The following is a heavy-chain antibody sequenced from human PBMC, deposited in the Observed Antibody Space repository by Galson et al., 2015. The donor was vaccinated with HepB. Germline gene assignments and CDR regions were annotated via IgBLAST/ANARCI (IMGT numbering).Heavy chain of an antibody. D-gene: IGHD3-3*01. J-gene: IGHJ4*02. CDR2: ISTNGATI. CDR3: TRDNNYDFWSGYQFDY. CDR1: GFSFSSYT. V-gene: IGHV3-48*02. Sequence: SLRLSCAASGFSFSSYTMNWVRQTPGKGLQWVSYISTNGATIHYADSVKGRFTIARDNAKNTMWLQMNSLRDEDTAVYYCTRDNNYDFWSGYQFDYWGQGTLVTVSS.